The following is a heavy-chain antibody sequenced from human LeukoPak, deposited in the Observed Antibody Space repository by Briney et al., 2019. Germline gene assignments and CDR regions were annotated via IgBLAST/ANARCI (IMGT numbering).Heavy chain of an antibody. V-gene: IGHV4-59*08. D-gene: IGHD2-15*01. Sequence: PSETLSLTCTVSGDSINNYYWTWIRQPPGKGLEWIGYIHFTGSTYYILSLQSRLTTSLGMSRNNFSLMLRSVTASDKSVYYCGRHGSGANNLDYCDQGELVIVSA. CDR1: GDSINNYY. J-gene: IGHJ4*02. CDR2: IHFTGST. CDR3: GRHGSGANNLDY.